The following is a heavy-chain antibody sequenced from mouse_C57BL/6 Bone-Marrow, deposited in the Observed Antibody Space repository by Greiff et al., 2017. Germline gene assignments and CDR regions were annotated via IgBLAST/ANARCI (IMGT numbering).Heavy chain of an antibody. Sequence: VQLQQSGPELVKPGASVKISCTASGYAFSSSWMNWVKQRPGKGLEWIGRIYPGDGDTNYNGKFKGKATLTADKSSSTAYMQLSSLKSEDSAVSFSARWDATVVADYWGQGTTLTVSS. D-gene: IGHD1-1*01. CDR2: IYPGDGDT. J-gene: IGHJ2*01. CDR3: ARWDATVVADY. V-gene: IGHV1-82*01. CDR1: GYAFSSSW.